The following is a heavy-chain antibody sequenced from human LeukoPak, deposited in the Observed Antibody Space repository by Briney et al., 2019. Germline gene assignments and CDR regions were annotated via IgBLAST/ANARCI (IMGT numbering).Heavy chain of an antibody. V-gene: IGHV3-20*01. Sequence: RGSLRLSCAASGFTFDDYGMSWVRQAPGKGLEWVSGINWNGGSTGYADSVKGRFTISRDNAKNSLHLQMNSLRAEDTALYHCARDKCSSTSCYRRLYYYYGMDVWGQGTTVTVSS. CDR3: ARDKCSSTSCYRRLYYYYGMDV. D-gene: IGHD2-2*01. CDR2: INWNGGST. CDR1: GFTFDDYG. J-gene: IGHJ6*02.